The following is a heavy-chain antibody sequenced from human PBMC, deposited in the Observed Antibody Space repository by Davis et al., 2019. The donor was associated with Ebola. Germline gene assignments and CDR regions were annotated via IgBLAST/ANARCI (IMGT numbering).Heavy chain of an antibody. V-gene: IGHV4-4*02. J-gene: IGHJ1*01. Sequence: MPSETLSLTCAVSGDSISSSNWWSWVRQPPGKGLEWIGEISQSGSTNYNPSLKSRVTISVDTFKNQFSLKLSSVTAADTAVYYCARRGIAVAGTGYFQHWGQGTLVTVSS. CDR3: ARRGIAVAGTGYFQH. CDR2: ISQSGST. D-gene: IGHD6-19*01. CDR1: GDSISSSNW.